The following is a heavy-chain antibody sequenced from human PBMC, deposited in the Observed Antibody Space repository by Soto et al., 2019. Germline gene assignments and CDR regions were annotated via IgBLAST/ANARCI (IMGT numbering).Heavy chain of an antibody. CDR2: IWYDGSNK. J-gene: IGHJ4*02. CDR3: ARDYDFWSGYSLGLAY. Sequence: QVQLVESGGGVVQPGRSLRLSCAASGFTFSSYGMHWVRQAPGKGLEWVAVIWYDGSNKYYADSVKGRFTISRDNSKNTLYLQMNSLRAADTAVYYCARDYDFWSGYSLGLAYWGQGTLVTVSS. V-gene: IGHV3-33*01. CDR1: GFTFSSYG. D-gene: IGHD3-3*01.